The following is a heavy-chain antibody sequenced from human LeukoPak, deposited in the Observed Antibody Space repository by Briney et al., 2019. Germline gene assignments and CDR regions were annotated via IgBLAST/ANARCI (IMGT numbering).Heavy chain of an antibody. CDR1: GGTFSSYA. V-gene: IGHV1-2*06. Sequence: ASVKVSCKASGGTFSSYAISWVRQAPGQGLEWMGRINPNSGGTNYAQKFQGRVTMTRDTSISTAYMELSRLRSDDTAVYYCARVDLKYSSSPPGYWGQGTLVTVSS. CDR3: ARVDLKYSSSPPGY. D-gene: IGHD6-6*01. CDR2: INPNSGGT. J-gene: IGHJ4*02.